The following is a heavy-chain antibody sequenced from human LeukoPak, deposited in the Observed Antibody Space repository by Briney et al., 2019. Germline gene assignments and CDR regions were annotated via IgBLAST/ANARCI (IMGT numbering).Heavy chain of an antibody. V-gene: IGHV3-74*01. Sequence: GGSLRLSCAASGFTFSTYWMFWVRQAPGKGLVWVSRINGDGRSTGHADSVKGRSTISRDNAKNTLYLQMNSLRAGDSAVYYCARVARGYYVDYWGQGALVTVSS. D-gene: IGHD2-21*01. CDR3: ARVARGYYVDY. J-gene: IGHJ4*02. CDR2: INGDGRST. CDR1: GFTFSTYW.